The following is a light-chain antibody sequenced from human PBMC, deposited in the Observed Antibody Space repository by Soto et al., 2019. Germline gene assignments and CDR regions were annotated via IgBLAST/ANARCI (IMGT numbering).Light chain of an antibody. V-gene: IGKV3-11*01. CDR3: QVRDVWPS. J-gene: IGKJ1*01. CDR1: QSVSTS. Sequence: IVLTRSPGTLALSPGESAVLSCRASQSVSTSLAWYQHKPGQAPRLFIYDASKRAPGIPARFAGSGSGTDFTLTISSLEPEDIAVYYCQVRDVWPSFGQGTKVEIK. CDR2: DAS.